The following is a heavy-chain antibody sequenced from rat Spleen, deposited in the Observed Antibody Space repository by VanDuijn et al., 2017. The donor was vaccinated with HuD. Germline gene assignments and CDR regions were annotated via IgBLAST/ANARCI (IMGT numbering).Heavy chain of an antibody. V-gene: IGHV5S13*01. J-gene: IGHJ2*01. Sequence: EVHLVESGGGLVQPGRSLKLSCAASGFIFSKYDMAWVRQTPTKGLEWVASISTGGGNTYYRDSVKGRFTISRENAENTVYLQMNSLRSEDTATYYCAVSGYGYWGQGVMVTVSS. CDR3: AVSGYGY. D-gene: IGHD4-3*01. CDR1: GFIFSKYD. CDR2: ISTGGGNT.